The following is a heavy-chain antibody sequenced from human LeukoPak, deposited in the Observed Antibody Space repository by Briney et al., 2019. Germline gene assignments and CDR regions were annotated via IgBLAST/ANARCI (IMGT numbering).Heavy chain of an antibody. D-gene: IGHD2-2*01. J-gene: IGHJ6*02. CDR1: GGSISSSNW. CDR2: IYHSGST. V-gene: IGHV4-4*02. Sequence: SETLSLTCAVSGGSISSSNWWSWVRQPPGKGLEWIGEIYHSGSTNYNPSLKSRVTISVDTSKNQFSLKLSSVTAADTAVYYCARDRVVVPAASDYYYYYGMDVWGQGTTVTVSS. CDR3: ARDRVVVPAASDYYYYYGMDV.